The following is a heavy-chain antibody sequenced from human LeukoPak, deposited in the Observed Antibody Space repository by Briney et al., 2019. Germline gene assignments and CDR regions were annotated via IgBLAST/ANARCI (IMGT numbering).Heavy chain of an antibody. V-gene: IGHV1-8*01. CDR3: ARERYYGSGRNGAFDI. D-gene: IGHD3-10*01. CDR1: GYTFTSYD. J-gene: IGHJ3*02. Sequence: GASVKVSCKASGYTFTSYDINWVRQATGQGLEWMGWMNPNSGNTGYAQKFQGRVTMTRNTSISTAYMELSSLRSEDTAVYYCARERYYGSGRNGAFDIWGQGTMVTVSS. CDR2: MNPNSGNT.